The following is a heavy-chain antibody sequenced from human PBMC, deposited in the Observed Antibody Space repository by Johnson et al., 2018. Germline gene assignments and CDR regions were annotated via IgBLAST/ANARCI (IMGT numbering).Heavy chain of an antibody. CDR2: VSDEGSKK. CDR1: GFSFSDYA. J-gene: IGHJ4*02. CDR3: ARHLFGYLTLSSSFDY. D-gene: IGHD3-10*02. V-gene: IGHV3-30-3*01. Sequence: QVQLVESGGGVVQSGRSLRLSCAASGFSFSDYALHRVRQAPGKGLEWVASVSDEGSKKYYADSVKGRFTISRDNPKNTLYLQLNSLRAEDKGISSCARHLFGYLTLSSSFDYWGQGTLVTVSS.